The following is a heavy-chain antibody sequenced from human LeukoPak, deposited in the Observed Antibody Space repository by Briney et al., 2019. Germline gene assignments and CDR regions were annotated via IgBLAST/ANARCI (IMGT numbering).Heavy chain of an antibody. D-gene: IGHD1-14*01. V-gene: IGHV3-7*01. CDR1: GLTFSTYW. CDR2: IKQDGSDK. CDR3: ATGGGNFDY. Sequence: PGGSLRLSCAASGLTFSTYWMSWVRQAPERGLEWLANIKQDGSDKYYVDSVKGRFTISRDNAKNSLYLQMNSLRAEDTAVYYCATGGGNFDYWGQGTLVTVSS. J-gene: IGHJ4*02.